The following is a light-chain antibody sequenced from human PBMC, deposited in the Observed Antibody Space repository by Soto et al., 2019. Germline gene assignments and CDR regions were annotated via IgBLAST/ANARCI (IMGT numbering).Light chain of an antibody. CDR2: GTS. CDR3: QHYDSSRT. J-gene: IGKJ1*01. CDR1: QSVSSWY. V-gene: IGKV3-20*01. Sequence: EIVLTQSPGTLSLSPGETATLSCRASQSVSSWYLAWYQQKAGQAPRLLMYGTSSRATGIPDRFSGSGSGRDFTLTISRLEPEDFAVYYCQHYDSSRTFGQGTKVEIK.